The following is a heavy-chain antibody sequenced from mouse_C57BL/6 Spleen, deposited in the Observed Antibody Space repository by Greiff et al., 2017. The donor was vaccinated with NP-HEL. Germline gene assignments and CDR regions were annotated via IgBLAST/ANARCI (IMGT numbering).Heavy chain of an antibody. J-gene: IGHJ1*03. Sequence: EVKVEESGPGMVKPSQSLSLTCTVTGYSITSGYDWHWIRHFPGNKLEWMGYISYSGSTNYNPSLKSRISITHDTSKNHFFLKLNSVTTEDTATYYCARGVNNWDWYFDVWGTGTTVTVSS. D-gene: IGHD4-1*01. CDR3: ARGVNNWDWYFDV. CDR1: GYSITSGYD. CDR2: ISYSGST. V-gene: IGHV3-1*01.